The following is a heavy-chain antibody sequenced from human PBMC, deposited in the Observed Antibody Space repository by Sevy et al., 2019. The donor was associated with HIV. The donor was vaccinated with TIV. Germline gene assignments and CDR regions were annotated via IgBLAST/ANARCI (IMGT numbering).Heavy chain of an antibody. CDR1: GGTFSSYA. CDR2: IIPIFGTA. V-gene: IGHV1-69*13. Sequence: ASVKVSCKASGGTFSSYAISWVRQAPGQGLEWMGRIIPIFGTANYAQKFQGGVTITADESTSTAYMELSSLRSEDTAVYYCARSVPATAANFDYWGQGTLVTVSS. CDR3: ARSVPATAANFDY. D-gene: IGHD2-2*01. J-gene: IGHJ4*02.